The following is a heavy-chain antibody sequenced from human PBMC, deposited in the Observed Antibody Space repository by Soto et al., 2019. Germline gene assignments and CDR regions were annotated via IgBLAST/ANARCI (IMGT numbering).Heavy chain of an antibody. CDR2: INHSGST. V-gene: IGHV4-4*02. J-gene: IGHJ6*02. Sequence: PSETLSLTCAVSSGSISSSNWWSWVRQPPGKGLEWIGEINHSGSTNYDPSLKSRVSLSVDTSKNQFSLKLSSVTAADTAVYYCARGRILSHHYFGMDVWDQGTSVTVSS. D-gene: IGHD3-3*01. CDR3: ARGRILSHHYFGMDV. CDR1: SGSISSSNW.